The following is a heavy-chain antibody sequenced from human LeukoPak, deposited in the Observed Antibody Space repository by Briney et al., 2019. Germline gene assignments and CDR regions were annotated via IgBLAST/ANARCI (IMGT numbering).Heavy chain of an antibody. V-gene: IGHV3-48*04. D-gene: IGHD3-22*01. CDR2: ISSSSSTI. Sequence: GGSLRLSCAASGFTFSSYSMNWVRQAPGKGLEWVSYISSSSSTIYYADSVKGRFTISRDNAKNSLYLQMNSLRAEDTALYYCAKGPYYYDSSGYPGDALDIWGQGTMVTVSS. CDR3: AKGPYYYDSSGYPGDALDI. CDR1: GFTFSSYS. J-gene: IGHJ3*02.